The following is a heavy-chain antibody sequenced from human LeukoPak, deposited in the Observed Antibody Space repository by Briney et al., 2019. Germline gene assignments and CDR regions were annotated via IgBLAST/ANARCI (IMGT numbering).Heavy chain of an antibody. CDR1: GFTFSRYG. CDR3: ARAVTYCSGGSCYSGLPSAY. D-gene: IGHD2-15*01. Sequence: GGSLRLSCAASGFTFSRYGMNWVRQAPGKGLEWVAPISSTSTFIYSADSVKGRFTISRDNAKKSLYLQMNTLRAEDTAVYYCARAVTYCSGGSCYSGLPSAYWGQGTLVTVSS. CDR2: ISSTSTFI. J-gene: IGHJ4*02. V-gene: IGHV3-21*01.